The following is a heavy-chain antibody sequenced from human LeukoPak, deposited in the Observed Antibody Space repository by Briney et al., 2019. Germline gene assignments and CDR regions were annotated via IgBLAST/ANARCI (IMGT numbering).Heavy chain of an antibody. CDR1: GFTFGDYA. CDR2: IRSKAYGGTT. J-gene: IGHJ5*02. D-gene: IGHD4-23*01. Sequence: PGGSLRLSCTASGFTFGDYAMSWVRQAPGKGLEWVGFIRSKAYGGTTEYAASVKGRFTISRDDSKSIAYLQMNSLKTEDTAVYYCTIVRGGNSGYIWFDPWGQGTLVTVSS. V-gene: IGHV3-49*04. CDR3: TIVRGGNSGYIWFDP.